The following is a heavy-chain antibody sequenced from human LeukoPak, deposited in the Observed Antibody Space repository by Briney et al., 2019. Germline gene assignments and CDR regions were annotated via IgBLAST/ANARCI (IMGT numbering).Heavy chain of an antibody. V-gene: IGHV3-53*05. D-gene: IGHD3-22*01. CDR2: ICSGSST. CDR3: AKDLYDSSGYYSEH. J-gene: IGHJ1*01. Sequence: GGSLRLSCAASGFTVSSNCMSWVRQAPGKGLEWVSVICSGSSTYYADSVKGRFTISRDNSKNTLYLQMNSLRAEDTAVYYCAKDLYDSSGYYSEHWGQGTLVTVSS. CDR1: GFTVSSNC.